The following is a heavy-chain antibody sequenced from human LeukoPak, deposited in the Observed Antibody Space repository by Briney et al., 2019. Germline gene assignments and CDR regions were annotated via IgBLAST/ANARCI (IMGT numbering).Heavy chain of an antibody. CDR1: GGSISSSSYY. CDR2: INHSGST. Sequence: SETLSLTCTVSGGSISSSSYYWGWIRQPPGKGLEWIGEINHSGSTNYNPSLKSRVTISVDTSKNQFSLKLSSVTAADTAVYYCARGAYYYDSSAGPFDYWGQGTLVTVSS. V-gene: IGHV4-39*07. CDR3: ARGAYYYDSSAGPFDY. D-gene: IGHD3-22*01. J-gene: IGHJ4*02.